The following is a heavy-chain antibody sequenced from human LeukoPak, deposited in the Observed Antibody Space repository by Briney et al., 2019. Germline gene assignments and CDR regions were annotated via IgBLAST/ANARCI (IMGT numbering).Heavy chain of an antibody. CDR2: IYPGDSDT. J-gene: IGHJ6*02. CDR3: ARGGDYGGYYYYYGMDV. D-gene: IGHD4-17*01. V-gene: IGHV5-51*01. Sequence: GESLKISCKGSGYSFTSYWIGWVRQMPGKGLEWMGIIYPGDSDTRYSPSFQGQVTISADKSISTAYLQWSSLRASDTAMYYCARGGDYGGYYYYYGMDVWGQGTTVTVSS. CDR1: GYSFTSYW.